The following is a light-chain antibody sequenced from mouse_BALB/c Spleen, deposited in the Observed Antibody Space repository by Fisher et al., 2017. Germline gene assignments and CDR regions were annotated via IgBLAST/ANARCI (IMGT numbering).Light chain of an antibody. CDR1: SSISSSN. Sequence: DIVLTQSTALMAASPGEKVTITCSVSSSISSSNLHWYQQKSGTSPKRWIYDTSKLASGVPARFSGSGSGTSYSLTISSMEAEDAATYYCQQWSSNPPTFGGGTKLEIK. CDR2: DTS. V-gene: IGKV4-53*01. J-gene: IGKJ2*01. CDR3: QQWSSNPPT.